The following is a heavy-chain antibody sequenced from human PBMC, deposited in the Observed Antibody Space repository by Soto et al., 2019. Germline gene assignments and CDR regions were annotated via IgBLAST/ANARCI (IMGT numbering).Heavy chain of an antibody. CDR1: GGSISNFH. V-gene: IGHV4-59*01. CDR2: IYYSGN. CDR3: ALGGYNYGRPFDF. J-gene: IGHJ4*02. Sequence: SETLSLTCNVSGGSISNFHLSWIRQPPGKGLEWIGYIYYSGNYYNPSLTSRVSMSLDKSKNQFSLHLKSVTAADTALYFCALGGYNYGRPFDFWGQGTRVTVS. D-gene: IGHD5-18*01.